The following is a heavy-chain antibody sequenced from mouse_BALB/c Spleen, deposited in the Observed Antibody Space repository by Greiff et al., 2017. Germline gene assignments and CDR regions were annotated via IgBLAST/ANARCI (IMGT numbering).Heavy chain of an antibody. Sequence: VQLQQSGPELVKPGASVKMSCKASGYTFTSYVMHWVKQKPGQGLEWIGYLNPYNDGTKYNEKFKGKATLTSDKSSSTAYMELSSLTSEDSAVYYCASTVVATRGFAYWGQGTLVTVSA. V-gene: IGHV1-14*01. CDR3: ASTVVATRGFAY. CDR1: GYTFTSYV. CDR2: LNPYNDGT. D-gene: IGHD1-1*01. J-gene: IGHJ3*01.